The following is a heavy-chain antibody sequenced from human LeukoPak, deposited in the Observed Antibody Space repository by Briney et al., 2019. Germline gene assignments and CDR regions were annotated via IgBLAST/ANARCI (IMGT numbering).Heavy chain of an antibody. J-gene: IGHJ5*02. CDR3: AREVRDSGSYYDWFDP. CDR1: GYTFTGYY. CDR2: INPNSGGT. Sequence: ASVKVSCKASGYTFTGYYMHRVRQAPGQGLEWMGWINPNSGGTNYAQKFQGRVTMTRDTSISTAYMELSRLRSDDTAVYYCAREVRDSGSYYDWFDPWGQGTLVTVSS. V-gene: IGHV1-2*02. D-gene: IGHD1-26*01.